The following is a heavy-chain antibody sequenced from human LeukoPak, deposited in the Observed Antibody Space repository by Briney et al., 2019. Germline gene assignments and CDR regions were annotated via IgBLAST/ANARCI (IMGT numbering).Heavy chain of an antibody. CDR3: TRDGMGRCPTRFDY. CDR1: GFTFGDYD. J-gene: IGHJ4*02. Sequence: PGGSLRLSCTASGFTFGDYDMSWVRQAPGKGLEWVGFIRSKAYGGTTQYAASVKGRFTISRDDSKSIAYLQMNSLKTEDTAVFYCTRDGMGRCPTRFDYWGQGTLVTVSS. V-gene: IGHV3-49*04. D-gene: IGHD1-26*01. CDR2: IRSKAYGGTT.